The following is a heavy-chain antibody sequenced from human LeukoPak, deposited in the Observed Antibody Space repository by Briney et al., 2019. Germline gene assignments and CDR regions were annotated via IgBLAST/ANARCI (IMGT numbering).Heavy chain of an antibody. V-gene: IGHV1-2*02. CDR1: GYTFTGYY. Sequence: ASVKVSCKASGYTFTGYYMHWVRQAPGQGLEWMGWINPNSGGTNYAQKFQGRVTMTRDTSISTAYMELSRLRSDDTAVYYCARVWMEFYYYYYMDVWGKGTTVTVSS. CDR2: INPNSGGT. D-gene: IGHD3-10*01. J-gene: IGHJ6*03. CDR3: ARVWMEFYYYYYMDV.